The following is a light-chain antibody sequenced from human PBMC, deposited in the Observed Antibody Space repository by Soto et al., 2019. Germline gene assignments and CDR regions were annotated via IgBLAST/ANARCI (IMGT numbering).Light chain of an antibody. J-gene: IGLJ3*02. CDR1: SGHSSYA. Sequence: QTVVTQSPSASASLGASVKLTCTLSSGHSSYAIAWHQQQPEKGPRYLMKLNSDGSHSKGDGIPDRFSGSSSGAERYLTISSLQSEDEADYYCQTWGTGIRVFGGATKVTVL. CDR3: QTWGTGIRV. CDR2: LNSDGSH. V-gene: IGLV4-69*01.